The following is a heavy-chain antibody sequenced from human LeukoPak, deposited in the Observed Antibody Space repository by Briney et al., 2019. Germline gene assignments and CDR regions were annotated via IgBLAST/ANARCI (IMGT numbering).Heavy chain of an antibody. CDR1: GFTVSSNY. Sequence: PGGSLRLSCAASGFTVSSNYMSWVRLAPGKGLEWVSVIYSGGSTYYADSVKGRFTISRDNSKNTLYLQMNSLRAEDTAVYYCARDISSGYYDAFDIWGQGTMVTVSS. CDR2: IYSGGST. J-gene: IGHJ3*02. CDR3: ARDISSGYYDAFDI. D-gene: IGHD3-22*01. V-gene: IGHV3-66*01.